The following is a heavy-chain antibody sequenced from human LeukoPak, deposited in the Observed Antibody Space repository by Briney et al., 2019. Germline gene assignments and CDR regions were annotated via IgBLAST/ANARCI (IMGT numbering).Heavy chain of an antibody. J-gene: IGHJ4*02. V-gene: IGHV3-7*04. D-gene: IGHD1-7*01. CDR3: GREIPGGTTSLDC. CDR1: GFTFSNYW. Sequence: NPGGSLRLSCAASGFTFSNYWMSWVRQAPGKGLEWVANIKEDGSDKNYVDSVRGRFTISRDNAKNAPYLQMNSLRAEDTAVYYCGREIPGGTTSLDCWGQGTVVTVSS. CDR2: IKEDGSDK.